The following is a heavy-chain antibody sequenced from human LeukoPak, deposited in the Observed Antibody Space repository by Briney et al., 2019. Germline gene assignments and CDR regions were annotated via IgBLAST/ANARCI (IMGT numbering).Heavy chain of an antibody. CDR1: GFTFSSYE. CDR2: ISYDGSNK. D-gene: IGHD3-22*01. J-gene: IGHJ4*02. CDR3: ARDRYSSGYDYYFDY. V-gene: IGHV3-30-3*01. Sequence: GGSLRLSCAASGFTFSSYEMNWVRQAPGKGLEWVAVISYDGSNKYNADSVKGRFTISRDNSKNTLYLQMNSLRAEDTAVYYCARDRYSSGYDYYFDYWGQGTLVTVSS.